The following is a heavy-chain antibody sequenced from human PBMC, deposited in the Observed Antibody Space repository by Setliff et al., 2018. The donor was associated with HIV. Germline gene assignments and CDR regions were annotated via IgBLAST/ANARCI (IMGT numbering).Heavy chain of an antibody. D-gene: IGHD1-7*01. J-gene: IGHJ5*01. Sequence: SETLSLTCNVSDDSFSTNYWSWVRQPPGKGLEWIGYIYASGSTNYNPSLKSRVTISIDTSKNQFSLKLASVTAADTAVYYCAKRAVQDGTVTSSNWFESWGQGTLVTVSS. CDR1: DDSFSTNY. CDR2: IYASGST. V-gene: IGHV4-4*09. CDR3: AKRAVQDGTVTSSNWFES.